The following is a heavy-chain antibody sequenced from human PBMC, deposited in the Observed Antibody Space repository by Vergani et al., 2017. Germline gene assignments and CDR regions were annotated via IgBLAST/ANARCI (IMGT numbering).Heavy chain of an antibody. CDR1: GYTLTSYY. V-gene: IGHV1-46*01. Sequence: QVQLVQSGAAVKKPGASVKVSCKASGYTLTSYYMHWVRQAPGQGLEWMGIIKPSGGSTSYAEKFQGRVNMTRDTSTSTVYMELSSLRSEDTAVFYCARDTITMVRGVIRALGYWGQGTLVTVSS. CDR2: IKPSGGST. CDR3: ARDTITMVRGVIRALGY. D-gene: IGHD3-10*01. J-gene: IGHJ4*02.